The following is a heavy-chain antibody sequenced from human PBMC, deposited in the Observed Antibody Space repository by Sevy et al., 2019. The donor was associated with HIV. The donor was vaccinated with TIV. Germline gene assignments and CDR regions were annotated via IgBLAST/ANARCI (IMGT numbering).Heavy chain of an antibody. CDR2: INHSGST. D-gene: IGHD3-3*01. CDR3: ARGNPSLEWLFSSPNWFDP. J-gene: IGHJ5*02. V-gene: IGHV4-34*01. CDR1: GGSFSGYY. Sequence: SETLSLTCAVYGGSFSGYYWSWIRQPPGKGLEWIGEINHSGSTNYNPSLKSRVTISVDTSKNQFSLKLSSVTAADTAVYYWARGNPSLEWLFSSPNWFDPWGQGTLVTVSS.